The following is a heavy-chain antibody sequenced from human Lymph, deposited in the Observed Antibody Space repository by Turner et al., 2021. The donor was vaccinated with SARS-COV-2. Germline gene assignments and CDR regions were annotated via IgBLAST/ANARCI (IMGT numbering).Heavy chain of an antibody. CDR1: GYTFTNYG. CDR2: ISGNNDNT. D-gene: IGHD3-9*01. J-gene: IGHJ5*02. CDR3: ARSNFDWLFSPDWFDP. Sequence: QVQLVQSGAEVKKPGASVKVSCKASGYTFTNYGISWVRQAPGEGLEWMGWISGNNDNTNYAQKLQGRVTMTTDTSSSTDYMELRSMRSDDTTVYYCARSNFDWLFSPDWFDPWGQGTLVIVSS. V-gene: IGHV1-18*01.